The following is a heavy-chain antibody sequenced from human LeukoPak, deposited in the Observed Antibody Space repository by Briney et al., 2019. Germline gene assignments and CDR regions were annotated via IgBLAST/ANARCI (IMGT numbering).Heavy chain of an antibody. J-gene: IGHJ6*03. Sequence: GGSLRLSCAASGFIFSTYSMNWVRQAPGKGLEWVSSISSSTSYIYYADSVKGRFTISRDNAKNSLYLQMNSLRPEDTAVYYCARDTSLQYPRGGYYYYMDVWGKGTTVTVSS. CDR3: ARDTSLQYPRGGYYYYMDV. D-gene: IGHD4-11*01. CDR2: ISSSTSYI. V-gene: IGHV3-21*01. CDR1: GFIFSTYS.